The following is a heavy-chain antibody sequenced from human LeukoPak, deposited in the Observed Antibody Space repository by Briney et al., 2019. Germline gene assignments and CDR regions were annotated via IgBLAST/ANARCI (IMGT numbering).Heavy chain of an antibody. J-gene: IGHJ4*02. Sequence: SGGSLRLSCAASGFSFSTYEMHWVRQAPGKGLEWVSDISSSGSTVYYADPVKGRFTTSRDNANNYLYLQMHSLRAEDTAVYYCSLLAVASPQDYWGQGTLVPVSS. CDR2: ISSSGSTV. CDR3: SLLAVASPQDY. CDR1: GFSFSTYE. D-gene: IGHD6-19*01. V-gene: IGHV3-48*03.